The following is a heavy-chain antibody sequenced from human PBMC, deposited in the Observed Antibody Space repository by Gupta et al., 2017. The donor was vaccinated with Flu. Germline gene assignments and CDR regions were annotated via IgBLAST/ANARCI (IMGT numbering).Heavy chain of an antibody. CDR3: AKVDCSGGSCYWDYYYGMDV. D-gene: IGHD2-15*01. CDR1: GFTFSSYA. V-gene: IGHV3-23*01. J-gene: IGHJ6*02. Sequence: EVQLLESGGGLVQPGGSLRLSCAASGFTFSSYAMSWVRQAPGKGLEWVSAISGSGGSTYYADSVKGRFTISRDNSKNTLYLQMNSLRAEDTAVYYCAKVDCSGGSCYWDYYYGMDVGGQGTTVTVSS. CDR2: ISGSGGST.